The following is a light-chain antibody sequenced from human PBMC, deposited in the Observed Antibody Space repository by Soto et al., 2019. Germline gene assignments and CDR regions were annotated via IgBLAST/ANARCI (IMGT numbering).Light chain of an antibody. V-gene: IGKV3-15*01. CDR3: QQHKNWPPLT. CDR2: DAS. CDR1: QSVSSS. Sequence: EIVMTQSPATLSVSPGERATLSCRASQSVSSSLAWYQQKPGKAPRLLIYDASTRATGIPARFSGSGSGTEFTLTISSLQSEDFAVYYCQQHKNWPPLTFGGGTKVEIK. J-gene: IGKJ4*01.